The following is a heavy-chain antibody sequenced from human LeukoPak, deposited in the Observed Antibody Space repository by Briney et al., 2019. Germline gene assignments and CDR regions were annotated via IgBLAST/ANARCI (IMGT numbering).Heavy chain of an antibody. CDR1: GGTFSSYA. V-gene: IGHV1-69*05. Sequence: ASVKVSCKASGGTFSSYAISWVRQAPGQGLEWMGGIIPIFGTANYAQKFQGRVTITTDESTSTAYMELSSLRSEDTAVYYCARARPYCSSTSRYSFWFDPWGQGTLVTVSS. CDR2: IIPIFGTA. CDR3: ARARPYCSSTSRYSFWFDP. J-gene: IGHJ5*02. D-gene: IGHD2-2*01.